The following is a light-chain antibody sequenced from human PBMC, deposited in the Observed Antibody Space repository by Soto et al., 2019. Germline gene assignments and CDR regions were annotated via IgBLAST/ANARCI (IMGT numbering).Light chain of an antibody. CDR2: GAS. Sequence: ESVLTQSPGTLSLSPGERATLSCRASQSVSSSYLAWYQQKPGQAHRLLISGASSRATGIPARVSGSGSGTDFTLTISRLEPEDFAVYYCQQYGSSPYTFGQGTRLEIK. V-gene: IGKV3-20*01. CDR1: QSVSSSY. CDR3: QQYGSSPYT. J-gene: IGKJ2*01.